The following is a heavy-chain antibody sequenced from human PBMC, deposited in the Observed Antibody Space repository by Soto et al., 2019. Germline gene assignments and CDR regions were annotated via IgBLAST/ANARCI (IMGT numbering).Heavy chain of an antibody. CDR1: GVSITSANW. Sequence: ETLSLTCSVSGVSITSANWWTWVRQPPGGGLEWIGEISHSGITNYKASLKSRVTMSVDKAKNDVSLKLTSVTDADTAVYYCARVLRGWFDPWGQGTQVTVYS. J-gene: IGHJ5*02. V-gene: IGHV4-4*02. CDR3: ARVLRGWFDP. CDR2: ISHSGIT.